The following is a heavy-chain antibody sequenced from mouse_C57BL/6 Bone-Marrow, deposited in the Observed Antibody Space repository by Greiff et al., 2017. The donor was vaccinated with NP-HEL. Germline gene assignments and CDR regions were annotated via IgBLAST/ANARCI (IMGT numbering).Heavy chain of an antibody. D-gene: IGHD1-1*01. V-gene: IGHV1-26*01. CDR2: INPNNGGT. Sequence: EVQLQQSGPELVKPGASVKISCKASGYTFTDYYMNWVKQSHGKSLEWIGDINPNNGGTSYNQKFKGKATLTVYQSSRTAYMEHRSLTTEDSAVYYCARESYYYGSSYYAMDYWGQGTSVTVSS. J-gene: IGHJ4*01. CDR3: ARESYYYGSSYYAMDY. CDR1: GYTFTDYY.